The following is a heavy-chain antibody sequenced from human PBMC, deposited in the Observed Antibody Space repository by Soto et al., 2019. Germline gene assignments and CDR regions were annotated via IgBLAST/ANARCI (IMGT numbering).Heavy chain of an antibody. Sequence: SDTLSLTCTVSGGSISSSSYYWGWIRQPPGKGLEWIGSIYYSGSTYYNPSLKSRVTISVDTSKNQFSLKLSSVTAAVTAVYYCARQYDTAHCGCDCYHDAFDIWGQGTMVTVSS. V-gene: IGHV4-39*01. D-gene: IGHD2-21*02. CDR3: ARQYDTAHCGCDCYHDAFDI. CDR2: IYYSGST. J-gene: IGHJ3*02. CDR1: GGSISSSSYY.